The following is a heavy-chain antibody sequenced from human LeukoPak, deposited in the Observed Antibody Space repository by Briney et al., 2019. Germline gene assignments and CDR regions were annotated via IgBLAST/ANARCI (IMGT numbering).Heavy chain of an antibody. CDR2: FDPEDGAR. J-gene: IGHJ4*02. V-gene: IGHV1-24*01. D-gene: IGHD5-18*01. CDR3: ATGYTYDYSLY. Sequence: ASVKVSCKVSGDTVTGFSIHWVRQAPGHGLEWMGGFDPEDGARIFAQKFQGRVTMAEDTSTDTAYMDLSSLRSEDTAVYYCATGYTYDYSLYWGQGTLVTVSS. CDR1: GDTVTGFS.